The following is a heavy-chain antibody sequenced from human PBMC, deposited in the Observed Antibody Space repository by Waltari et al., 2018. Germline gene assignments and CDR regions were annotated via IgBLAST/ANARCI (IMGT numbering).Heavy chain of an antibody. CDR2: IYHSGST. V-gene: IGHV4-38-2*01. Sequence: QVQLQESGPGLVKPSETLSLTCAVSGYSISSGYYWGWIRQPPGKGLEWIGSIYHSGSTSYNPSLKSRVTIAVDTSKNQFSLKLSSVTAADMAVYYFARPNHSSSWSFGAFDIWGQGTMVTVSS. CDR1: GYSISSGYY. CDR3: ARPNHSSSWSFGAFDI. D-gene: IGHD6-13*01. J-gene: IGHJ3*02.